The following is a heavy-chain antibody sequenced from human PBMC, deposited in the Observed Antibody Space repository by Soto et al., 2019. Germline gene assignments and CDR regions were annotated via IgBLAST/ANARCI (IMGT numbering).Heavy chain of an antibody. V-gene: IGHV3-21*01. J-gene: IGHJ1*01. Sequence: PGGSLRLSCAASGFIFTSYSMVWVRLAPGKGLEWVASISSGSDSIFYADSVKGRFTVSRDNAKNSLFLQINNLRAEDTAVYFCARDRSADRFVQYFQHWGQGTQVTVSS. CDR3: ARDRSADRFVQYFQH. D-gene: IGHD6-19*01. CDR1: GFIFTSYS. CDR2: ISSGSDSI.